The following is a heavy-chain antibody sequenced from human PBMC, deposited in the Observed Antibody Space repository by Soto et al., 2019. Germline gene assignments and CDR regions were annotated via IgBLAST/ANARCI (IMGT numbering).Heavy chain of an antibody. Sequence: PGGSLRLSCEVSGFPFSDYTMSWVRPAPGKGLQWVSSIRSGGRFIHVAESLKGRLTVSRDNAKNSVFLELSSLRAEDTAVSYCSRYSVGWYEYWGQGTLVTVSS. J-gene: IGHJ5*01. CDR2: IRSGGRFI. V-gene: IGHV3-21*06. D-gene: IGHD1-26*01. CDR1: GFPFSDYT. CDR3: SRYSVGWYEY.